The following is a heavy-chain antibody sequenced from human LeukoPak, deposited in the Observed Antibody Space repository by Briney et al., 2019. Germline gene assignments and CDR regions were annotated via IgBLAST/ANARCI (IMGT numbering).Heavy chain of an antibody. CDR2: INHSGST. J-gene: IGHJ5*02. Sequence: SPETLCLTCAASGCTFSGYYWGWVRQPPGKGLEWIGAINHSGSTNYNPSLKSRVTISVDTSKTQFSLKLSSVTAADTAVYYCARLTLDTAMAPSWFDPWGQGTLVTVSS. CDR3: ARLTLDTAMAPSWFDP. V-gene: IGHV4-34*01. CDR1: GCTFSGYY. D-gene: IGHD5-18*01.